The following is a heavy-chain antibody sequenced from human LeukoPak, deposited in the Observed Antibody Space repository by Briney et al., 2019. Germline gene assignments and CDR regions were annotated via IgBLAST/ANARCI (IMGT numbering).Heavy chain of an antibody. D-gene: IGHD3-22*01. V-gene: IGHV3-7*01. J-gene: IGHJ4*02. CDR1: GFTFSSYW. CDR3: AGEDAGYYYDSSGYYYYFDY. CDR2: IKRDGSEK. Sequence: GGSLRLSCAASGFTFSSYWMSWVRQAPGKGLEWVANIKRDGSEKYYVDSVKGRFTISRDNAKNSLYLQMNSLRAEDTAVYYCAGEDAGYYYDSSGYYYYFDYWGQGTLVTVSS.